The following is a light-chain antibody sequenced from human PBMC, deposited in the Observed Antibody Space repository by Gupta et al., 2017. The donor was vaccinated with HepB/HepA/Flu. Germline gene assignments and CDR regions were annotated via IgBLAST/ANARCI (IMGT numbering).Light chain of an antibody. Sequence: DIVLTQSPGTLFLSPGERVTLSCRASQSVSSSFLAWDQQKPGKAPRLLIYCASSRATGIPDRFSGSGSETDITLTISRLEPEDFAVYYCQQYKTFGPGTKVEIK. J-gene: IGKJ3*01. V-gene: IGKV3-20*01. CDR3: QQYKT. CDR2: CAS. CDR1: QSVSSSF.